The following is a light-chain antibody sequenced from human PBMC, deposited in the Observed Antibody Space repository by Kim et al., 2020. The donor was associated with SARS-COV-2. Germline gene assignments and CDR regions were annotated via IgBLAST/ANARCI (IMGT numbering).Light chain of an antibody. CDR2: GKN. CDR3: NSRDSSGNHAVV. Sequence: SSELTQDPAVSVALGQTVRITCQGDSLRSYYASWYQQKPGQAPVLVIYGKNNRPSGIPDRFSGSSSGNTASLTITGAQAEGEADYYCNSRDSSGNHAVVF. V-gene: IGLV3-19*01. J-gene: IGLJ2*01. CDR1: SLRSYY.